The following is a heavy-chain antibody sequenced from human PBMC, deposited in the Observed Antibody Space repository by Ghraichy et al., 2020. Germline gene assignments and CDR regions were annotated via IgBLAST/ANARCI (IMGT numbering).Heavy chain of an antibody. D-gene: IGHD3-22*01. CDR2: ISSSSTI. Sequence: GGSLRLSCAASGFTFSSYSMNWVRQAPGKGLEWVSYISSSSTIYYADSVKSRFTISRDNAKNSLYLQMNNLRAEDTAVYYCARDDSSGYYSPFDYWGQGTLVTVSS. J-gene: IGHJ4*02. CDR1: GFTFSSYS. V-gene: IGHV3-48*01. CDR3: ARDDSSGYYSPFDY.